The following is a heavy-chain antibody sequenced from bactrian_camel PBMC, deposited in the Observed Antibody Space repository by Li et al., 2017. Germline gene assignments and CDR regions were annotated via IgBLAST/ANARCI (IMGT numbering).Heavy chain of an antibody. J-gene: IGHJ4*01. CDR3: AAAAWGYAGLRSSEYSY. V-gene: IGHV3S1*01. CDR1: PVLYDK. D-gene: IGHD1*01. CDR2: IYPGWISA. Sequence: HVQLVESGGGSVQAGGSLKLACVASPVLYDKMAWFRQAPGKERDGVASIYPGWISAFYADSVKGRFTISRDYAKKTLSLQMTSLKPEDSDMYYCAAAAWGYAGLRSSEYSYWGRGTQVTVS.